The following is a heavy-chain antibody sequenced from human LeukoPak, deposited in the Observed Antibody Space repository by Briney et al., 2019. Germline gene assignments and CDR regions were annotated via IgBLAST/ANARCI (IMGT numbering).Heavy chain of an antibody. D-gene: IGHD6-13*01. J-gene: IGHJ4*02. CDR1: EFTFSKFA. CDR3: ANGRYSSNWAAFDY. CDR2: LSGSGSSGNT. V-gene: IGHV3-23*01. Sequence: GGSLRLSCVASEFTFSKFAMNWVRQAPGKGLEWVSTLSGSGSSGNTYYADSVKGRFTISREDSNNTLYLQMNSLRAEDTALYYCANGRYSSNWAAFDYWGQGTLVTVSS.